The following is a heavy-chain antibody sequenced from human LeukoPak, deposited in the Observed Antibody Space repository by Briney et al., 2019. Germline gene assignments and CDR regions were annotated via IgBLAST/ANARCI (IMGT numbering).Heavy chain of an antibody. V-gene: IGHV4-39*01. CDR3: ARVFSYYYYMDV. Sequence: PSETLSLTCTVSGGSISSSSYYWGWIRQPPGKGLEWIGSIYYSGSTYYNPSLKSRVTISVDTSKNQFSLELSSVTAADTAVYYCARVFSYYYYMDVWGKGTTVTISS. CDR2: IYYSGST. J-gene: IGHJ6*03. CDR1: GGSISSSSYY.